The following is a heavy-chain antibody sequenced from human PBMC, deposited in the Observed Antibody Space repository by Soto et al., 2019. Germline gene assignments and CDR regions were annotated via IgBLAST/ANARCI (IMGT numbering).Heavy chain of an antibody. V-gene: IGHV3-30*03. Sequence: QEHLVESGGGVVQPGRSLRLSCAASGFSFTNYGMHWVRQAPGKGLEWVAVISYDGNDKHYADSVKGRFTISRDTSNNSVSLQMYSLRPEDTAVYYSARYNWNCGNDYWGQGTLVTVSS. CDR1: GFSFTNYG. CDR2: ISYDGNDK. D-gene: IGHD1-7*01. CDR3: ARYNWNCGNDY. J-gene: IGHJ4*02.